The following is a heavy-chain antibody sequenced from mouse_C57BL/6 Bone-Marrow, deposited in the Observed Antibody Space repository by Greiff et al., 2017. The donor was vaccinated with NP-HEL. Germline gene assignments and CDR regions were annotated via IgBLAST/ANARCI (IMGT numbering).Heavy chain of an antibody. CDR1: GYTFTSYG. Sequence: QVQLQQSGAELARPGASVKLSCKASGYTFTSYGISWVKQRTGQGLEWIGEIYPRSGNTYYNEKFKGKATLTADKSSSTAYMELRSLTSEDSAVYFCARGISYRFAYWGQGTLVTVSA. V-gene: IGHV1-81*01. CDR3: ARGISYRFAY. J-gene: IGHJ3*01. D-gene: IGHD1-1*01. CDR2: IYPRSGNT.